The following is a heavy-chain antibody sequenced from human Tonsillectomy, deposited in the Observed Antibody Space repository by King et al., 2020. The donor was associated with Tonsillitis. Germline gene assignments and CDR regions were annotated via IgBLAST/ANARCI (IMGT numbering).Heavy chain of an antibody. V-gene: IGHV4-59*01. CDR3: ARLYSGSYSDY. CDR2: IYDSGST. CDR1: GGSISSYY. D-gene: IGHD1-26*01. Sequence: VQLQESGPGLVKPSETLSLTCTVSGGSISSYYWSWIRQPPGKGLEWIGYIYDSGSTNYNPSLKTRVTRSVDTSKNQFSLKLCSVTAADTAVYYCARLYSGSYSDYWGQGTLVTVSS. J-gene: IGHJ4*02.